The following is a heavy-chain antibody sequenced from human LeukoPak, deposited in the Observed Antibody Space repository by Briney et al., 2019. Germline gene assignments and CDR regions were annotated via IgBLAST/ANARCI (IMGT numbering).Heavy chain of an antibody. V-gene: IGHV1-18*01. J-gene: IGHJ5*02. Sequence: ASVKVSCKASGYTFTSYGISWVRQAPGQGLEWMGWISAYNGNTNYAQKLQGRVTMTTDTSTSTAYMEVNSLRSEDTAVYYCARGVHVRTYDSHQNCFDPWGQGTLVTVSS. CDR1: GYTFTSYG. CDR2: ISAYNGNT. D-gene: IGHD3-22*01. CDR3: ARGVHVRTYDSHQNCFDP.